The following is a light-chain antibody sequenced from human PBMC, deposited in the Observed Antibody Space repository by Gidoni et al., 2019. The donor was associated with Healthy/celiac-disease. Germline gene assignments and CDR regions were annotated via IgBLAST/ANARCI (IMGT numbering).Light chain of an antibody. Sequence: AIRMTQSPSSLSASTGDIVTITCRARQGISSYLAWYQQKPGKAPKLLIYAASTLQSGVPSRFSGSGSGTDFTLTISCLQSEDFATYYCQQYYSYPYTFGQGTKLEIK. CDR1: QGISSY. V-gene: IGKV1-8*01. J-gene: IGKJ2*01. CDR2: AAS. CDR3: QQYYSYPYT.